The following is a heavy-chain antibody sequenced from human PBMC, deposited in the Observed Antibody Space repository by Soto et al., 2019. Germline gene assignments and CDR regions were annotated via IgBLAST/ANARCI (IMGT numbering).Heavy chain of an antibody. CDR3: ARDYCSGGSCYDY. CDR1: GGSISGGDYY. CDR2: IYYSGST. D-gene: IGHD2-15*01. J-gene: IGHJ4*02. V-gene: IGHV4-30-4*01. Sequence: SETLSLTCTVSGGSISGGDYYWSWIRQPPGKGLEWIGYIYYSGSTYHNPSLKSRVTISVDTSKNQFSLKLSSVTAADTAVYFCARDYCSGGSCYDYWGQGTLVTVSS.